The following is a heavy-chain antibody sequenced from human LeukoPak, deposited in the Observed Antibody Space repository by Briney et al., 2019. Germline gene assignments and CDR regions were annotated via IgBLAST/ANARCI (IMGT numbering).Heavy chain of an antibody. CDR3: AREGTARDAFDI. CDR1: GFTFSYYA. V-gene: IGHV3-30-3*01. CDR2: ISSDGSDK. D-gene: IGHD2-21*02. J-gene: IGHJ3*02. Sequence: GGSLRLSCAASGFTFSYYAMYWVRQAPGKGLEWVAFISSDGSDKYYADSMKGRFTISRDNSKNTLYLQMTSLRGEDTAMYYCAREGTARDAFDIWGQGTMVTVSS.